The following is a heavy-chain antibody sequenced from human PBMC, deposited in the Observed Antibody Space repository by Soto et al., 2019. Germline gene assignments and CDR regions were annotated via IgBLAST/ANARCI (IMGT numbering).Heavy chain of an antibody. D-gene: IGHD4-17*01. CDR1: GFTFSDYY. CDR2: ISSSSSYT. Sequence: GSLRLSCAASGFTFSDYYMSWIRQAPGKGLEWVSYISSSSSYTNYADSVKGRFTISRDNAKNSLYLQMNSLRAEDTAVYYCARGYGDGDAFDIWGQGTMVTVSS. CDR3: ARGYGDGDAFDI. J-gene: IGHJ3*02. V-gene: IGHV3-11*05.